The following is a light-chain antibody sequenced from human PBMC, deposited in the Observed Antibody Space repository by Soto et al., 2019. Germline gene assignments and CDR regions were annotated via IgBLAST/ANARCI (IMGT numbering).Light chain of an antibody. CDR1: QTVNNN. J-gene: IGKJ4*01. CDR3: QQYNNWPLT. CDR2: GAS. V-gene: IGKV3-15*01. Sequence: EIVMTQSPATLSVSPGERATLSCRASQTVNNNLAWYQQKPGQAPRLLIYGASARATGIQARFNGSGSGTDFTLTISSLQSEDFAVYYCQQYNNWPLTFGGGTKVQIK.